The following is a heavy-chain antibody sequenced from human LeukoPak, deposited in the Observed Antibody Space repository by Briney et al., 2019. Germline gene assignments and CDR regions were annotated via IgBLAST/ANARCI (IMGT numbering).Heavy chain of an antibody. Sequence: ASVTVSCKASGYTFTSYDINWVRQATGQGLEWMGIINPSGGSTSYAQKFQGRVTITADKSTSTAYMELSSLRSEDTAVYYCASAPPANYDSSGYGAFDIWGQGTMVTVSS. J-gene: IGHJ3*02. CDR1: GYTFTSYD. D-gene: IGHD3-22*01. CDR3: ASAPPANYDSSGYGAFDI. V-gene: IGHV1-46*01. CDR2: INPSGGST.